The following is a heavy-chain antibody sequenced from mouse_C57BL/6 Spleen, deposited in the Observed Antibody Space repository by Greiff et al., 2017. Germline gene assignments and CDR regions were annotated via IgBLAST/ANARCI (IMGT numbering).Heavy chain of an antibody. Sequence: EVKLVESGGGLVKPGGSLKLSCAASGFTFSSYAMSWVRQTPEKRLEWVATISDGGSYTYYTDNVKGRFTISRDNAKNNLYLQMRHLKSEDTAMYYCARDYDLERFADWGQGALVTVYA. V-gene: IGHV5-4*01. D-gene: IGHD2-3*01. J-gene: IGHJ3*01. CDR2: ISDGGSYT. CDR3: ARDYDLERFAD. CDR1: GFTFSSYA.